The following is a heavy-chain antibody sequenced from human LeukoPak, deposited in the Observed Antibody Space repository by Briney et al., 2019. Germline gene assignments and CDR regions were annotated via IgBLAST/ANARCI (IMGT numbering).Heavy chain of an antibody. V-gene: IGHV3-48*04. D-gene: IGHD3-16*01. CDR3: VREKGGFGFVL. J-gene: IGHJ4*02. Sequence: GGSLRLSCAGSGFNFGIYSMDWVRQAPGKGLEWVAYVSAGSTGIFYAASVKGRFSISRDNAQKSMYLQMNSLRAEDTAIYYCVREKGGFGFVLWGRGTLVTVSS. CDR2: VSAGSTGI. CDR1: GFNFGIYS.